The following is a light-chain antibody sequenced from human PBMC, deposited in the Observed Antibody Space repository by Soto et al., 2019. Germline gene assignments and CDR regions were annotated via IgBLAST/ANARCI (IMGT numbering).Light chain of an antibody. CDR1: QSINTW. CDR2: KAS. Sequence: DIQMTQSPSTLSASVGDRVTITCRASQSINTWLAWYQLKPGRAPKPLIYKASTLESGVSSRFSGSGSGTEFTLTISSLQPDDFATYYCQQYQTYSQFGQGTKVEIK. CDR3: QQYQTYSQ. J-gene: IGKJ1*01. V-gene: IGKV1-5*03.